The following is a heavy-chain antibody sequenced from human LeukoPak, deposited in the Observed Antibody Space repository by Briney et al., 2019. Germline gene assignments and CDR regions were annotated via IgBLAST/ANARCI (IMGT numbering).Heavy chain of an antibody. D-gene: IGHD3-16*01. CDR2: ISSSSAK. CDR1: GFTFSSYS. Sequence: GGSLRLSCAASGFTFSSYSVNWVRQAPGRGLEWVSHISSSSAKYYADSVQGRFTISRDNAKNSVYLQMDSLRAEDTAVYYCARGGDYWGQGTLVTVSS. V-gene: IGHV3-48*04. CDR3: ARGGDY. J-gene: IGHJ4*02.